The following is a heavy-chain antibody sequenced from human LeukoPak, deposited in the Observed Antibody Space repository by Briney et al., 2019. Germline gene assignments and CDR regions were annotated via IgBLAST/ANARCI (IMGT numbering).Heavy chain of an antibody. V-gene: IGHV3-23*01. D-gene: IGHD6-13*01. CDR1: GFTFSSYA. J-gene: IGHJ4*02. CDR3: AREGGRAAAGRFDY. CDR2: ISVSGGST. Sequence: GGSLRLSCAASGFTFSSYAMSWVRQAPGKGLEWVSAISVSGGSTYYADSVKGRFTISRDNSKNTVYLHMNSLRADDTALYYCAREGGRAAAGRFDYWGQGTLVTVSS.